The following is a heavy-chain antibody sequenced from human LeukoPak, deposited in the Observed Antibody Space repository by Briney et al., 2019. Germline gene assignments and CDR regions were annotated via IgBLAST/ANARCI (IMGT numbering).Heavy chain of an antibody. D-gene: IGHD3-22*01. V-gene: IGHV3-11*01. CDR3: ASYYDSSGPVDY. CDR2: ISSSGSTI. CDR1: GFTFSDYY. Sequence: GGFLRLSCAASGFTFSDYYMSWLRQAPGKGLEWVSYISSSGSTIYYADSVKGRFTISRDNAKNSLYLQMNSLRAEDTAVYYCASYYDSSGPVDYWGQGTLVTVSS. J-gene: IGHJ4*02.